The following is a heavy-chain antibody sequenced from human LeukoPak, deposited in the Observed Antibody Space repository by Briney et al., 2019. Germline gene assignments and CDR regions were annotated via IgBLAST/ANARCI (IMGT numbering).Heavy chain of an antibody. Sequence: GGSLRLSCAASGFTFDDYAMHWVRQAPGKGLEWVSGISWNSGSIGYADSVKGRFTISRDNAKNSLYLQMNSLRAEDTAVYYCARELTGDGDWGQGTLVTVSS. CDR2: ISWNSGSI. V-gene: IGHV3-9*01. CDR1: GFTFDDYA. CDR3: ARELTGDGD. J-gene: IGHJ4*02. D-gene: IGHD7-27*01.